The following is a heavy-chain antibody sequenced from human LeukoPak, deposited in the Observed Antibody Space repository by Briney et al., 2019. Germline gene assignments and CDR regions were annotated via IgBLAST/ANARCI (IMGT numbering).Heavy chain of an antibody. J-gene: IGHJ4*02. Sequence: ASVKVSCKASGYTFTGYYMHWVRQAPGQGLEWMGWINPNSGGTNYAQKFQGRVTMTRDTSISTAYMELSRLRSDDTAVYYCARALVRAVAGTYQVGYWGQGTLVTVSS. D-gene: IGHD6-19*01. CDR1: GYTFTGYY. V-gene: IGHV1-2*02. CDR3: ARALVRAVAGTYQVGY. CDR2: INPNSGGT.